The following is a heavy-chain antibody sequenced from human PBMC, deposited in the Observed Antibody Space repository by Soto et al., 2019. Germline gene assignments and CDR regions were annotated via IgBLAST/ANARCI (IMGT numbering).Heavy chain of an antibody. V-gene: IGHV4-34*01. CDR2: INHSGST. Sequence: PSETLSLTCAVYGGSFSGYYWSWIRQPPGKGLEWVGEINHSGSTNYNPSLKSRATISVDTSKNQFSLKLSSVTAADTAVYYCATRRSSSYVSEPSRKYYYYFYSYMDVWGKGTTVTVSS. J-gene: IGHJ6*03. D-gene: IGHD5-12*01. CDR3: ATRRSSSYVSEPSRKYYYYFYSYMDV. CDR1: GGSFSGYY.